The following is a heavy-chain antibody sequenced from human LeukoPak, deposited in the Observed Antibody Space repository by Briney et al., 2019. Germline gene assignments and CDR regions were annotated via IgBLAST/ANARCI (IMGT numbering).Heavy chain of an antibody. V-gene: IGHV4-34*01. J-gene: IGHJ4*02. CDR1: GGSFSGYY. CDR2: INHSGST. D-gene: IGHD3-22*01. Sequence: SGTLSLTCAVYGGSFSGYYWSWIRQPPGKGLEWIGEINHSGSTNYNPSLKSRVTISVDTSKNQFSLKLSSVTAADTAVYYCASQYYDSSGYYYWGQGTLVTVSS. CDR3: ASQYYDSSGYYY.